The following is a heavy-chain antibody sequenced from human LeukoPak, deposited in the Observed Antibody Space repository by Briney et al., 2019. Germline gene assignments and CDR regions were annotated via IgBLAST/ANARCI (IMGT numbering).Heavy chain of an antibody. Sequence: PGGSLRLSCAASGFTFSDYYMSWIRQAPGKGLECVSYIRGSGSDIYYADSVKGRFTISRNNAKNSLYLQMNSLRADDTAVYYCARDFGVLAEAPDVWGKGTTVTVSS. J-gene: IGHJ6*04. CDR3: ARDFGVLAEAPDV. CDR1: GFTFSDYY. CDR2: IRGSGSDI. V-gene: IGHV3-11*01. D-gene: IGHD3-10*01.